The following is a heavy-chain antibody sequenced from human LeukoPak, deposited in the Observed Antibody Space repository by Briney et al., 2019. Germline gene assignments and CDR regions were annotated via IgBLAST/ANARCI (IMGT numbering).Heavy chain of an antibody. CDR2: IWYDGSNK. CDR3: AKGWGPGDKRGSFDY. CDR1: GFTFSSYG. Sequence: GGSLRLSCAASGFTFSSYGMHWVRQAPGKGLEWVAVIWYDGSNKYYADSVRGRFTISRDNSKNTLYLQMNSLRAEDTALYYCAKGWGPGDKRGSFDYWGQGTLVTVSS. V-gene: IGHV3-33*06. J-gene: IGHJ4*02. D-gene: IGHD1-1*01.